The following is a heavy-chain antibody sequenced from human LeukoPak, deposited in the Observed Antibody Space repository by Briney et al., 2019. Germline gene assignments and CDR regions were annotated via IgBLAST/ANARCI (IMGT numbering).Heavy chain of an antibody. CDR1: GGTFSSYA. Sequence: SVKVSCKASGGTFSSYAISWVRQAPGQGLEWMGGIIPIFGTAHYAQKFQGRVTITTDESTSTAYMELSRLRSEDTAVYYCATFYGSGSSYLDYWGQGTLVTVSS. CDR3: ATFYGSGSSYLDY. J-gene: IGHJ4*02. V-gene: IGHV1-69*05. D-gene: IGHD3-10*01. CDR2: IIPIFGTA.